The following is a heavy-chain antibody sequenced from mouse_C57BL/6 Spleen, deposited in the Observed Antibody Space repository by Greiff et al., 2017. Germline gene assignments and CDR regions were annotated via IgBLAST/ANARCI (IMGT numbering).Heavy chain of an antibody. V-gene: IGHV1-69*01. D-gene: IGHD1-1*01. Sequence: QVQLQQPGAELVMPGASVKLSCKASGYTFTSYWLHWVKQRPGQGLAWIGELDPSDSYTNYNQKFKGKSPSTVDKSSSTAYMQLSSLTSVDSAVYYCASYYYGSSYRYFDVWGTGTTVTGAS. J-gene: IGHJ1*03. CDR1: GYTFTSYW. CDR2: LDPSDSYT. CDR3: ASYYYGSSYRYFDV.